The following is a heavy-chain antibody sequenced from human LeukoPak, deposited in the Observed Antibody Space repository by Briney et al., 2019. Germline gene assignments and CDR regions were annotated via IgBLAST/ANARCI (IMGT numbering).Heavy chain of an antibody. D-gene: IGHD3-22*01. J-gene: IGHJ1*01. CDR3: AKPSYYYDSRGHFQH. CDR2: IIGSGATT. Sequence: GGSLRLSCAASRFTFNNYAMSWVRQAPGKGLEWVSGIIGSGATTYYADSVKGRFTISRDNSKDTLYLQMNSLRAEDTAVYYCAKPSYYYDSRGHFQHWGQGTLVTVSS. CDR1: RFTFNNYA. V-gene: IGHV3-23*01.